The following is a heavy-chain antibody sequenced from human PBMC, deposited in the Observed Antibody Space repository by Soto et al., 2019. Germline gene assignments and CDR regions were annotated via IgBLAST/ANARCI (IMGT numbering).Heavy chain of an antibody. CDR2: IYPGDSDT. Sequence: GESLKISFRSSGDSFTRYWIGWVRQMPGKGLEWMGIIYPGDSDTRYSPSFQGQVTISADKSISTAYLQWSSLKASDTAMYYCARQMGSRPSYYYYGMDVWGQGTTVTVSS. CDR1: GDSFTRYW. J-gene: IGHJ6*02. CDR3: ARQMGSRPSYYYYGMDV. V-gene: IGHV5-51*01. D-gene: IGHD2-15*01.